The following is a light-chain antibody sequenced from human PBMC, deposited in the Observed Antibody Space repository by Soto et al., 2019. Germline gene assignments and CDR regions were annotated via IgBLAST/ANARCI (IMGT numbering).Light chain of an antibody. CDR2: DDN. Sequence: QSVLTQPPSVSGAPGQRVTISCTGSSSNIGAGYDLHWYRQLPGTAPKLLIYDDNNRPSGVPDRFSGSKSGNTASLTISGLQAEDEADYYCCSYAGSYASDYVFGAGTKVTVL. CDR3: CSYAGSYASDYV. CDR1: SSNIGAGYD. V-gene: IGLV1-40*01. J-gene: IGLJ1*01.